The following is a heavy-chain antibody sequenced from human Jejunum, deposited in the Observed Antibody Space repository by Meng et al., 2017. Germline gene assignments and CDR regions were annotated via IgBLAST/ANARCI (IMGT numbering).Heavy chain of an antibody. CDR3: ARHKYSSIFYEGFDS. J-gene: IGHJ4*02. CDR1: GDRSTFYW. V-gene: IGHV5-51*01. CDR2: IYPYDSQT. Sequence: GESLKISCKGSGDRSTFYWIAWVRQMPGKGLEWRGIIYPYDSQTKYSPSFEGQVTISADKSISTAYLQWSGLKASDTAMYYCARHKYSSIFYEGFDSWGQGTLVTVSS. D-gene: IGHD6-13*01.